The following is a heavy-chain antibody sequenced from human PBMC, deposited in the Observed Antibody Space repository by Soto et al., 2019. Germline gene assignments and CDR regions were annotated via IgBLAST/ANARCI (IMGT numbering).Heavy chain of an antibody. CDR3: ARRGYSYGYYYFDY. D-gene: IGHD5-18*01. V-gene: IGHV4-34*01. J-gene: IGHJ4*02. CDR1: GGSFSGYY. Sequence: SETLSLTCAVYGGSFSGYYWSWIRQPPGKGLEWIGEINHSGSTNYNPSLKSRVTISVDTSKNQFSLKLSSVTAADTAVYYCARRGYSYGYYYFDYWGQGTLVPVSS. CDR2: INHSGST.